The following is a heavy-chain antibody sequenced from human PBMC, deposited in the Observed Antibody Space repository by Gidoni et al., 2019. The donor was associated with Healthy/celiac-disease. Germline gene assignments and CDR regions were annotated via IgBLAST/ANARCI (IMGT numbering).Heavy chain of an antibody. Sequence: EVQLVESGGGLVQPGRSLRLSCTASGFTFGDSAISWVRQAPGKGLEWVGFIRSKAYGGTTEYAASVKGRFTISRDDSKSIAYLQMNSLKTEDTAVYYCTRDSIAAAGIDYYGMDVWGQGTTVTVSS. CDR1: GFTFGDSA. CDR2: IRSKAYGGTT. CDR3: TRDSIAAAGIDYYGMDV. D-gene: IGHD6-13*01. J-gene: IGHJ6*02. V-gene: IGHV3-49*04.